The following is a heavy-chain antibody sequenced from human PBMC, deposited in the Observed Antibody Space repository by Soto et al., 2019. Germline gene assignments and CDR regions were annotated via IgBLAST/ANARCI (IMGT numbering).Heavy chain of an antibody. CDR2: IKSKTDGGTT. V-gene: IGHV3-15*01. CDR1: GFTFSNAW. D-gene: IGHD3-22*01. J-gene: IGHJ4*02. Sequence: GGSLRLSCAASGFTFSNAWMSWVRQAPGKGLEWVGRIKSKTDGGTTDYAAPVKGRFTTSRDDSKNTLYLQMNSLKTEDTAVYYCTVLATYYYDSSGYYNFDYWGQGTLVTVSS. CDR3: TVLATYYYDSSGYYNFDY.